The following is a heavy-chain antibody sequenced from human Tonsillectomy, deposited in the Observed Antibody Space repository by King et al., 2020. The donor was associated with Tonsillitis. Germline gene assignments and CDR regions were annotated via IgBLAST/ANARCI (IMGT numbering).Heavy chain of an antibody. CDR1: GFTFSSYA. V-gene: IGHV3-30*04. Sequence: VQLVESGGGVVQPGRSLRLSCAASGFTFSSYAMHWVRQAPGKGLEWVAVISYDGSNKYYADSVKGRFTISRDNSKNTLYLQMNSLRAEDTAVYYCARALTTVVNNSWGQGTLVTVSS. CDR3: ARALTTVVNNS. CDR2: ISYDGSNK. J-gene: IGHJ4*02. D-gene: IGHD4-23*01.